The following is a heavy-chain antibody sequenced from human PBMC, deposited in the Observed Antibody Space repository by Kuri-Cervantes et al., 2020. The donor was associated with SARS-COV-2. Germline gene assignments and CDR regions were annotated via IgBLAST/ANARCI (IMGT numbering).Heavy chain of an antibody. CDR3: TRDYDSSGYYYQYYYYYGMDV. CDR2: IRSKAYGGTT. CDR1: GFTFSNYD. J-gene: IGHJ6*02. Sequence: GESLKISCAASGFTFSNYDMHWVRQAPGKGLEWVGFIRSKAYGGTTEYAASVKGRFTISRDDSKSIAYLQMNSLKTEDTAVYYCTRDYDSSGYYYQYYYYYGMDVWGQGTTVTVSS. D-gene: IGHD3-22*01. V-gene: IGHV3-49*04.